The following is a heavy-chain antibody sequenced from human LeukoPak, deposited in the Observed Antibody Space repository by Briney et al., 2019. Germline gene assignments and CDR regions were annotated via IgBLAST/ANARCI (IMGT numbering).Heavy chain of an antibody. CDR1: GGSVSSGRYY. J-gene: IGHJ4*02. Sequence: SETLSLTCTVSGGSVSSGRYYWSWIRQPPGKGLEWIGEVERSGSTNYNPSLKSRVTISVDTSKKQFSLKLTSVTAADTAVYYCVRGYGSGSYWNYWGQGTLVTVSS. CDR3: VRGYGSGSYWNY. CDR2: VERSGST. V-gene: IGHV4-61*01. D-gene: IGHD3-10*01.